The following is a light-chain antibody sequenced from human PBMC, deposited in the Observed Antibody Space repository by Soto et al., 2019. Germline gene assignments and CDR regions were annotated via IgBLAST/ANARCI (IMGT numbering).Light chain of an antibody. Sequence: QSVLTQPPSVSAAPGQKVTISCSGSSSNIGNNYVSWYQQLPGTAPKLLIYDNNKRPSGIPDRFSGSKSGTSATLGITGLQTGDEADYYCGTWDSSLSAGGFYVFGTATKVT. CDR2: DNN. V-gene: IGLV1-51*01. J-gene: IGLJ1*01. CDR1: SSNIGNNY. CDR3: GTWDSSLSAGGFYV.